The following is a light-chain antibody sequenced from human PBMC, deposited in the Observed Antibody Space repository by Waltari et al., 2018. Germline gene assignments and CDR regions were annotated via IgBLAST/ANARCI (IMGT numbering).Light chain of an antibody. J-gene: IGLJ3*02. Sequence: QSALTQPASVSGSPGQSITVSCTGSSSDIGDYNYVSWYQQHPGKVPKLMIYDVNNWPSGVSHRFFGSKSGNTASLTISGLQPEDEADYYCASYTSSGALMFGGGTKVTVL. CDR2: DVN. CDR3: ASYTSSGALM. V-gene: IGLV2-14*03. CDR1: SSDIGDYNY.